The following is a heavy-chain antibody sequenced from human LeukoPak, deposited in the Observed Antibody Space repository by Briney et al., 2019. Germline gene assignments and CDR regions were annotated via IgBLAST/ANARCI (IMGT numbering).Heavy chain of an antibody. CDR1: GFTFSSYW. D-gene: IGHD5-18*01. J-gene: IGHJ3*02. CDR3: ARVVYSYAIGGAFDI. V-gene: IGHV3-7*01. CDR2: IKQDGSEK. Sequence: RPGGSLRLSCAASGFTFSSYWMSWVRQAPGKGLEWVANIKQDGSEKYYVDSVKGRFTISRDNAKNSLYLQMNSLRAEDTAVYYCARVVYSYAIGGAFDIWGQGTMVTVSS.